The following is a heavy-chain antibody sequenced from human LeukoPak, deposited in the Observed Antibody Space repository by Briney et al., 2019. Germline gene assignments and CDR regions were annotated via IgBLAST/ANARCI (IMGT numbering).Heavy chain of an antibody. V-gene: IGHV4-39*02. CDR3: AREEDQNWFDP. CDR1: GVSISSSDYY. D-gene: IGHD2-15*01. J-gene: IGHJ5*02. Sequence: SETLSLTCTVSGVSISSSDYYWGWIRQPPGKGLEWIGSIYYSGRAYYNPPLKSRVTISEDTSKNQFSLKLSSVTAADTAVYYCAREEDQNWFDPWGQGTLVTVSS. CDR2: IYYSGRA.